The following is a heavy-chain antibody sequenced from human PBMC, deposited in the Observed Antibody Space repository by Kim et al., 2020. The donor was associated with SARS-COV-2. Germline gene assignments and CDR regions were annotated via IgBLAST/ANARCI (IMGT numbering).Heavy chain of an antibody. CDR3: GRGTNGTTPHY. Sequence: GGSLRLSCVASGFTFSNYNMNWVRQAAGKGLEWVSSITSKTSYMYYADSVKGRFTISRDNAKNSLYLQMNSLRAEDTALYYCGRGTNGTTPHYWGKGTLVTVSS. CDR1: GFTFSNYN. V-gene: IGHV3-21*01. CDR2: ITSKTSYM. J-gene: IGHJ4*02. D-gene: IGHD1-1*01.